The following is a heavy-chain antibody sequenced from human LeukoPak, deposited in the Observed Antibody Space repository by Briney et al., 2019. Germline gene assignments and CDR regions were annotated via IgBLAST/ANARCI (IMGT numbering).Heavy chain of an antibody. CDR2: IIPIFGTA. CDR1: GGTFSSYA. J-gene: IGHJ3*02. D-gene: IGHD2-21*01. Sequence: SVKVSCKASGGTFSSYAISWVRQALGQGLEWMGGIIPIFGTANYAQKFQCRVTITADESTSTAYMELSSLRSEDTAVYYCARVRYQVVVIAYDAFDIWGQGTMVTVSS. V-gene: IGHV1-69*13. CDR3: ARVRYQVVVIAYDAFDI.